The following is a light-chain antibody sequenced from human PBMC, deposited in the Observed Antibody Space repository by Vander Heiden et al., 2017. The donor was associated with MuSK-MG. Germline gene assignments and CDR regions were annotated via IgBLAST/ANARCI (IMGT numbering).Light chain of an antibody. CDR1: QGISSY. Sequence: AIRMTQSPSSFSASTGDRVTITCRASQGISSYLAWYQQKPGKAPKLLIYAASTLQSGVPSRFSGSGYGTDFTLTISCLQSEDFAPYYCQQYDSYPSITFGQGTLMEIK. J-gene: IGKJ5*01. CDR2: AAS. V-gene: IGKV1-8*01. CDR3: QQYDSYPSIT.